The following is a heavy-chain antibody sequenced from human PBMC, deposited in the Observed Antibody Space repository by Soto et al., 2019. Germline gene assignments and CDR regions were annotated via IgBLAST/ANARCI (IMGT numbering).Heavy chain of an antibody. D-gene: IGHD2-15*01. CDR2: ISGSGGST. V-gene: IGHV3-23*01. CDR3: AKGPLGYCSGGSCYAAY. Sequence: EVQLLESGGGLVQPGGSLRLSCAASGFTFSSYAMSWVRQAPGKGLEWVSAISGSGGSTYYADSVKGRFTISRDNSKNTLYLQMNSLRAEDTAVYYCAKGPLGYCSGGSCYAAYWGQGTLVTVSS. CDR1: GFTFSSYA. J-gene: IGHJ4*02.